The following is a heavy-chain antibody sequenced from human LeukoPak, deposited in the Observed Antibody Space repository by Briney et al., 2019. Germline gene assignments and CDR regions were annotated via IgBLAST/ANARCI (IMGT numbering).Heavy chain of an antibody. Sequence: GGSLRLSCAASGFTFSSYAMTWVRQAPGKGLEWVSGISSGGGSTYYADSVKGRFTISRDNSKNTLYLQMNSLRAEDTAVYYCAKNLAAAAPGYFDYWGQGTLVTVSS. V-gene: IGHV3-23*01. D-gene: IGHD6-13*01. CDR3: AKNLAAAAPGYFDY. CDR2: ISSGGGST. CDR1: GFTFSSYA. J-gene: IGHJ4*02.